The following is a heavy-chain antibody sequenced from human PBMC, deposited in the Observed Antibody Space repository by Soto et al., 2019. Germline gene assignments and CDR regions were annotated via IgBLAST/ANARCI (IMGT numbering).Heavy chain of an antibody. CDR2: IYYSGST. Sequence: PSETLSLTCTVSGGSISSYYWSWIRQPPGKGLEWIGYIYYSGSTNYNPSLKSRVTITVDTSKNQFSLKLRSVTAADTAVYYCARRYGYSLDYWGQGTLVTVSS. CDR3: ARRYGYSLDY. CDR1: GGSISSYY. V-gene: IGHV4-59*08. D-gene: IGHD6-13*01. J-gene: IGHJ4*02.